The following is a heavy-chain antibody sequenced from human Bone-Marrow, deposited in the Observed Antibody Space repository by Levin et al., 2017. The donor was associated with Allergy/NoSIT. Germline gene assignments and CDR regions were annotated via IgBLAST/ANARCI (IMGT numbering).Heavy chain of an antibody. Sequence: GGSLRLSCAASGSTFSNYWMRWIRQAPGRGLEGVANIKTDGSEKYYVDSVKGRFAISRDNAKNSMYLQLNNVRAEDTGVYYCATAIRGSSWYYCGQGTLVTVSS. J-gene: IGHJ4*02. CDR2: IKTDGSEK. D-gene: IGHD6-13*01. CDR1: GSTFSNYW. V-gene: IGHV3-7*01. CDR3: ATAIRGSSWYY.